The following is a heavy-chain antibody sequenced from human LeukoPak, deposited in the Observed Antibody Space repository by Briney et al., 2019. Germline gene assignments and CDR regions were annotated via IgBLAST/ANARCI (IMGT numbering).Heavy chain of an antibody. Sequence: GGSLRLSCAASGFTFSNAWMSWVRQAPGKGLEWVGRIKSKTDGGTTDYAAPVKGRFTISRDDSNNTLYLQMNSLKTEDTAVYYCTTVEDFVARPMVYGPGFDYWGQGTLVTVSS. D-gene: IGHD2-15*01. V-gene: IGHV3-15*01. CDR3: TTVEDFVARPMVYGPGFDY. CDR2: IKSKTDGGTT. CDR1: GFTFSNAW. J-gene: IGHJ4*02.